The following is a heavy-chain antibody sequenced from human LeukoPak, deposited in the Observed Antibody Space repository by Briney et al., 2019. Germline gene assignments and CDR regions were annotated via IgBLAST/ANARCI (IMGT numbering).Heavy chain of an antibody. Sequence: SETLSLTCTVSGGSINSYYWSWIRQPPGKGLEWIGYIFYSGSTNYNPSLKSRVTISIDTSKNQFSLKLSSVTAADTAVYYCARGDSTVTPKYFQYWGQGTLVTVSS. CDR3: ARGDSTVTPKYFQY. V-gene: IGHV4-59*01. CDR1: GGSINSYY. J-gene: IGHJ1*01. D-gene: IGHD4-23*01. CDR2: IFYSGST.